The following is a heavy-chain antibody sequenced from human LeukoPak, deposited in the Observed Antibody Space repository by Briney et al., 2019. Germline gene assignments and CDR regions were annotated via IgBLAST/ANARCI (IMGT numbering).Heavy chain of an antibody. J-gene: IGHJ6*03. Sequence: SETLSLTCTVSGGSISSSSYYWGWIRQPPGKGLEWIGSIYYSGSTYYNPSLQSRVTISIDTSKNQFSLKLRFVTAADTAVYYCARVRCSGGSCPYYYYYYMDVWGKGTTVTVSS. D-gene: IGHD2-15*01. CDR2: IYYSGST. CDR3: ARVRCSGGSCPYYYYYYMDV. CDR1: GGSISSSSYY. V-gene: IGHV4-39*07.